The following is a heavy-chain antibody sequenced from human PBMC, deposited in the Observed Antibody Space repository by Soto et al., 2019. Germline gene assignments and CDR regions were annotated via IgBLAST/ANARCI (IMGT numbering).Heavy chain of an antibody. CDR2: VSHDGRNT. J-gene: IGHJ5*02. Sequence: VQLVESGGGVVQPGRSLRLSCAASGFTFSDYAMHWVRQAPGKGLEWVAVVSHDGRNTHYADSVKGRFTISRDSSTNTVSLVMTSPRAEDPVSCYWARGVRQSVLTSAFKSWGQGDLVTVSS. CDR3: ARGVRQSVLTSAFKS. D-gene: IGHD3-10*01. CDR1: GFTFSDYA. V-gene: IGHV3-30*03.